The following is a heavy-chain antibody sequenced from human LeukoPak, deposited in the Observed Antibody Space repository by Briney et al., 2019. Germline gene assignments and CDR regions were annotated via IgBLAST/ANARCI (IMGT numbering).Heavy chain of an antibody. J-gene: IGHJ3*02. CDR1: GFTFSGYA. Sequence: PGGSLRLSCAASGFTFSGYAMSWVRQAPGKGLEWVSAISGNGGSTYYADSVKGRFTISRDNSKNTLYLQMNSLRAEDTAVYYCAKDLYLRGYDFWSGYSPEAFDIWGQGTMVTVSS. CDR3: AKDLYLRGYDFWSGYSPEAFDI. CDR2: ISGNGGST. V-gene: IGHV3-23*01. D-gene: IGHD3-3*01.